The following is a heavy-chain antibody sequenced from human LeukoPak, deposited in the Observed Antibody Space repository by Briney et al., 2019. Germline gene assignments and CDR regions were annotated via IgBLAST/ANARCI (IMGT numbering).Heavy chain of an antibody. Sequence: GGSLRLSCAASGFTFSSYWMSWVRQAPGKGLEWVGRIKSKTDGGTTDYAAPVKGRFTISRDDSKNTLYLQMNSLKTEDTAVYYCTTTIPDRIAARPWKVDYWGQGTLVTVSS. V-gene: IGHV3-15*01. CDR3: TTTIPDRIAARPWKVDY. J-gene: IGHJ4*02. D-gene: IGHD6-6*01. CDR2: IKSKTDGGTT. CDR1: GFTFSSYW.